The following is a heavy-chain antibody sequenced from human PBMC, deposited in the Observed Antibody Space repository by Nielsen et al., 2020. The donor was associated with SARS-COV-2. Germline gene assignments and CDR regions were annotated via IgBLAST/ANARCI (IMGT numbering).Heavy chain of an antibody. J-gene: IGHJ6*02. CDR3: ARDPGYYLGSGTYYYYNMDV. Sequence: GESLKISCAASGFTFRIYGMHWVRQAPGRGLEWVAVITYDGSNKYYAESVKGRFTVSRDNSKNTLFLQMNSLKPEDSAVYYCARDPGYYLGSGTYYYYNMDVWGQGATVTVSS. CDR1: GFTFRIYG. V-gene: IGHV3-30*03. D-gene: IGHD3-10*01. CDR2: ITYDGSNK.